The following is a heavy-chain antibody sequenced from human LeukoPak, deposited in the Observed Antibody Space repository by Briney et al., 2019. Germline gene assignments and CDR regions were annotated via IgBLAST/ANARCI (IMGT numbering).Heavy chain of an antibody. CDR3: ARDPGHSGSQN. Sequence: GASVKVSCKASGGTFSSFAICWVRQAPGQGLEWMGGIAPIFGTANYAQKFQGRVTVTADESTSTAYMELSSLRSEDTAVYYCARDPGHSGSQNWGQGTLVTVSS. CDR2: IAPIFGTA. D-gene: IGHD1-26*01. CDR1: GGTFSSFA. J-gene: IGHJ4*02. V-gene: IGHV1-69*13.